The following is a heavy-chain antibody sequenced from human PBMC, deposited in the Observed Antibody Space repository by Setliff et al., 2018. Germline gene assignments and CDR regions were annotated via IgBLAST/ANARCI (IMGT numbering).Heavy chain of an antibody. D-gene: IGHD6-19*01. CDR2: INHSGST. CDR1: GGSISSGDAS. Sequence: LSLTCAVSGGSISSGDASWSWVRQPPGKGLEWIGEINHSGSTNYNPSLKSRVTISVDTSKNQFSLKLSSVTAADTAVYYCARRAVAVVSGMDVWGQGTTVTVSS. V-gene: IGHV4-30-2*01. CDR3: ARRAVAVVSGMDV. J-gene: IGHJ6*02.